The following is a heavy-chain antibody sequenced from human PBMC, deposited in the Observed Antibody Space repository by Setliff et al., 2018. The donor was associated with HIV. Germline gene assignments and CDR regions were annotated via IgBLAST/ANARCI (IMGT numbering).Heavy chain of an antibody. CDR2: ISYDGTDK. Sequence: GGSLRLSCAASRFTFSDYPMHWVRQAPGKGLEWVASISYDGTDKYYTDSMKGRFTISRDNSKNTLYLQMNSLRAEDTAVYYCARSVIGYYYYGMDVWGQGTLVTVSS. CDR3: ARSVIGYYYYGMDV. J-gene: IGHJ6*02. D-gene: IGHD3-10*01. CDR1: RFTFSDYP. V-gene: IGHV3-30-3*01.